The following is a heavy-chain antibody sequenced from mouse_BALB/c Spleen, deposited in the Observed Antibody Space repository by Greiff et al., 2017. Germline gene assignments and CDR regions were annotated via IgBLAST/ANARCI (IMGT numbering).Heavy chain of an antibody. V-gene: IGHV7-1*02. J-gene: IGHJ1*01. CDR3: ARDAGDYYGSSYGYFDV. D-gene: IGHD1-1*01. CDR2: SRNKANDYTT. Sequence: EVMLVESGGGLVQPGGSLRLSCATSGFTFSDFYMEWVRQPPGKRLEWIAASRNKANDYTTEYSASVKGRFIVSRDTSQSILYLQMNALRAEDTAIYYCARDAGDYYGSSYGYFDVWGAGTTVTVSS. CDR1: GFTFSDFY.